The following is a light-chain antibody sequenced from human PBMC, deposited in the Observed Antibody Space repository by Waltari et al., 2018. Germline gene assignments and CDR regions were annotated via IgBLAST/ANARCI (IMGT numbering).Light chain of an antibody. CDR1: NSDVGAYNY. CDR2: VVD. CDR3: CSYAGRYTSV. J-gene: IGLJ2*01. Sequence: QSALTQPRSVSGSPGQSVTLSCTGTNSDVGAYNYVSWYQHRPGKAPPLVILVVDKRPPGAPERFSGSKAGNTASLTISGLQADDEADYYCCSYAGRYTSVFGGGTKVTVL. V-gene: IGLV2-11*01.